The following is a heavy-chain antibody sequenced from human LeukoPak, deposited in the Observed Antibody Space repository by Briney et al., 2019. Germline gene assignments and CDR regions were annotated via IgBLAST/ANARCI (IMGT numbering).Heavy chain of an antibody. CDR2: INAGNGNT. Sequence: ASVKVSCKASGYTFTSYAMHWVRQAPGQRLEWMGWINAGNGNTKYSQKFQGRVTITRDTSASTAYMELSSLRSEDTAVNYCARDRSFQDYSLDYWGQGTLVTVSS. J-gene: IGHJ4*02. V-gene: IGHV1-3*01. CDR1: GYTFTSYA. D-gene: IGHD4-11*01. CDR3: ARDRSFQDYSLDY.